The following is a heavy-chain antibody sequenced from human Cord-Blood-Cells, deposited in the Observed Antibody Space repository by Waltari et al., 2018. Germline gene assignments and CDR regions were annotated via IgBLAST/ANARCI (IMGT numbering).Heavy chain of an antibody. J-gene: IGHJ5*02. CDR3: ARQGLSGSYGGNWFDP. Sequence: QLQLQESGPGLVKPSETLSLTCTVSGGSISSRSSYWGWNRQPPGNGLGWIGSIYYSASTYYNPSLKSRVTISVDTSKNQFSLKLSSVTAADTAVYYCARQGLSGSYGGNWFDPWGQGTLVTVSS. CDR2: IYYSAST. V-gene: IGHV4-39*01. CDR1: GGSISSRSSY. D-gene: IGHD1-26*01.